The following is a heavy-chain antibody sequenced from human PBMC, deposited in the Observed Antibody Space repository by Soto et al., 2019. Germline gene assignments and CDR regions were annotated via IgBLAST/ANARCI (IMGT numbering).Heavy chain of an antibody. Sequence: QVQLVESGGGLVKPGGSLRLSCAAYGFTFSDYYMSWIRQAPGKGLEWVSYISSSGSTIYYADSVKGRFTISRDNAKNSLYLQRNSLRAEYTAVYYCSRDPGLRFPLDAFDLWGQGKMVTVYS. J-gene: IGHJ3*01. CDR3: SRDPGLRFPLDAFDL. V-gene: IGHV3-11*01. D-gene: IGHD5-12*01. CDR2: ISSSGSTI. CDR1: GFTFSDYY.